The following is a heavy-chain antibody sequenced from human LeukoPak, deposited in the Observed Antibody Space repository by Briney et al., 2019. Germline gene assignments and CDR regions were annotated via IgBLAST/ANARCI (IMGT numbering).Heavy chain of an antibody. V-gene: IGHV3-23*01. CDR1: GFTFSSYA. D-gene: IGHD2-15*01. CDR2: ISGSGGST. CDR3: AKSAWSSLQWGLRDLLGCSGGSCYHDTYGTYV. Sequence: GGSLRLSCAASGFTFSSYAMSWVRQAPGKGLEWVSAISGSGGSTYYADSVKGRFTISRDNSKNTLYLQMNSLRAEDTAVYYCAKSAWSSLQWGLRDLLGCSGGSCYHDTYGTYVWGQGTTVTVSS. J-gene: IGHJ6*02.